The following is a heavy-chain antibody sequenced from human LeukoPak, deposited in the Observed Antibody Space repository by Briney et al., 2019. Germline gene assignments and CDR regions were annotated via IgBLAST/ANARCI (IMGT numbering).Heavy chain of an antibody. J-gene: IGHJ3*02. CDR2: IIPIFGTA. CDR3: ARDRAALWFGTRDAFDI. D-gene: IGHD3-10*01. Sequence: SVKVSFKASGGTFSSYAISWVRQAPGQGLEWMGGIIPIFGTANYAQKFQGRVTITADESTSTAYMELSSLRSEDTAVYYCARDRAALWFGTRDAFDIWGRGTLVTVSS. CDR1: GGTFSSYA. V-gene: IGHV1-69*01.